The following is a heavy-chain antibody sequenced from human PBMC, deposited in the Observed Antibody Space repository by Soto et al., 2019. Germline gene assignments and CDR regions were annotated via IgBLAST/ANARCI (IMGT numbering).Heavy chain of an antibody. CDR1: GFTFSSYA. J-gene: IGHJ4*02. CDR3: AKVPNYYDSSGYSYLDY. Sequence: GGSLRLSCAASGFTFSSYAMSWVRQAPGKGLEWVSAISGSGGSTYYADSVKGRFTISRDNSKNTLYLQMNSLRAEDTAVYYCAKVPNYYDSSGYSYLDYWGQGTLVTVSS. V-gene: IGHV3-23*01. CDR2: ISGSGGST. D-gene: IGHD3-22*01.